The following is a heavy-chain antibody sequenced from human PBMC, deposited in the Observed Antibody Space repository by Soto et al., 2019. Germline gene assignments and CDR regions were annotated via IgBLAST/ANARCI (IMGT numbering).Heavy chain of an antibody. Sequence: EVQLVESGGGLVKPGGSPRLSCAASGFTFSSYSMNWVRQAPGKGLEWVSSISSSSSYIYYADSVKGRFTISRDNAKNSLYLQMNSLRAEDTAVYYCARDRRCSGGSCFDYWGQGTLVTVSS. CDR3: ARDRRCSGGSCFDY. CDR2: ISSSSSYI. D-gene: IGHD2-15*01. CDR1: GFTFSSYS. V-gene: IGHV3-21*01. J-gene: IGHJ4*02.